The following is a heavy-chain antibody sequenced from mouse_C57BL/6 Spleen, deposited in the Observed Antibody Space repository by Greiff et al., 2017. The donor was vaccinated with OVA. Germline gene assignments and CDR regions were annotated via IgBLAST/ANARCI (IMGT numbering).Heavy chain of an antibody. D-gene: IGHD1-1*01. V-gene: IGHV3-6*01. CDR1: GYSITSGYY. J-gene: IGHJ2*01. CDR3: AREGYYGSSGFDY. CDR2: ISYDGSN. Sequence: ESGPGLVKPSQSLSLTCSVTGYSITSGYYWNWIRQFPGNKLEWMGYISYDGSNNYNPSLKNRISITRDTSKNQFFLKLNSVTTEDTATYYGAREGYYGSSGFDYWGQGTTLTVSS.